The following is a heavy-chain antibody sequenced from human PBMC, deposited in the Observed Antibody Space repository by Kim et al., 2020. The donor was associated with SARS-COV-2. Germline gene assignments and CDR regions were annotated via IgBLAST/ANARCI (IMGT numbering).Heavy chain of an antibody. CDR2: ISAYNGDT. D-gene: IGHD4-4*01. Sequence: ASVKVSCKASGYAFTHYGFSWVRQAPGQGLEWMGWISAYNGDTTYARNFQGRVTMTTDTSTTTTYMELRSLRSDDTAVYYCARDDYNNFYGLDVWGQGTTVTVSS. CDR3: ARDDYNNFYGLDV. CDR1: GYAFTHYG. V-gene: IGHV1-18*04. J-gene: IGHJ6*02.